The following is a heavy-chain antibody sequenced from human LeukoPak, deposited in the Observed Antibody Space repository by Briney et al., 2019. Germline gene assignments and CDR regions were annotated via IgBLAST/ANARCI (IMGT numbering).Heavy chain of an antibody. D-gene: IGHD3-10*01. Sequence: PSETLSLTCAVYGGSFSGYYWSWIRQPPGKGLEWIGEINHSGSTNYNPSLKSRVTISVDTSKNQFSLKLSSVTAADTAVYYCARLDITMVRGRRNYYYYYMDVWGKGTTVTVSS. V-gene: IGHV4-34*01. CDR2: INHSGST. CDR1: GGSFSGYY. CDR3: ARLDITMVRGRRNYYYYYMDV. J-gene: IGHJ6*03.